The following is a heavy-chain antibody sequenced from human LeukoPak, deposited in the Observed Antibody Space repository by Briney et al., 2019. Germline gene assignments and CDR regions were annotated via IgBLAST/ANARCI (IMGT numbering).Heavy chain of an antibody. D-gene: IGHD2-15*01. CDR2: ISSSSTYI. CDR3: VKVGAGLNLEYCSGGICYGNSLDI. CDR1: GFTFSSYT. Sequence: GGSLRLSCAASGFTFSSYTMNWVRQAPGKGLEWVSSISSSSTYINYADSVKGRFTISRDNSKNMVFLQTNSLRVEDTAVYYCVKVGAGLNLEYCSGGICYGNSLDIWGQGTMVTVSS. V-gene: IGHV3-21*04. J-gene: IGHJ3*02.